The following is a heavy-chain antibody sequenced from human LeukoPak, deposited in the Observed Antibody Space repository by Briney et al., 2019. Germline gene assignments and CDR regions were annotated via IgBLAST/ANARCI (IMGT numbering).Heavy chain of an antibody. V-gene: IGHV4-34*01. CDR3: ASIVGATIPDY. Sequence: ETLSLTCAVYGVSFSGYYWSWIRQPPGKGLEWIGEINHSGSTNYNPSLKSRVTISVDTSKNQFSLKLSSVTAADTAVYYCASIVGATIPDYWGQGTLVTVSS. J-gene: IGHJ4*02. CDR2: INHSGST. D-gene: IGHD1-26*01. CDR1: GVSFSGYY.